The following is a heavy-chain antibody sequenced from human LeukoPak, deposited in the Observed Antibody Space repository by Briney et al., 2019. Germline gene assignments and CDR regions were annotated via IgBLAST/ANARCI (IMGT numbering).Heavy chain of an antibody. D-gene: IGHD4-17*01. V-gene: IGHV4-4*02. CDR2: IYHSGST. J-gene: IGHJ4*02. CDR3: ARQLNDYGDYWGY. CDR1: GGSISSSNW. Sequence: SETLSLTCAVSGGSISSSNWWSWVRQPPGKGLEWIGEIYHSGSTNYNPSLKSRVTISVDKSKNQFSLKLSSVTAADTAVYYCARQLNDYGDYWGYWGQGTLVTVSS.